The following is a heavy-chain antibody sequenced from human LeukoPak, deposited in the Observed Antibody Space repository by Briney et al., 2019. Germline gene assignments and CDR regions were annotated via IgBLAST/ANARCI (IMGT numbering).Heavy chain of an antibody. CDR2: IYYSGST. J-gene: IGHJ4*02. Sequence: PSETLSLTCTVSGGSISSGSYYWSWIRQPPGKGLEWIGYIYYSGSTNYNPSLKSRVTISVDTSKNQFSLKLSSVTAADTAVYYCARSTYYYDSSGYYYSPFFDYWGQGTLVTVSS. CDR1: GGSISSGSYY. V-gene: IGHV4-61*01. D-gene: IGHD3-22*01. CDR3: ARSTYYYDSSGYYYSPFFDY.